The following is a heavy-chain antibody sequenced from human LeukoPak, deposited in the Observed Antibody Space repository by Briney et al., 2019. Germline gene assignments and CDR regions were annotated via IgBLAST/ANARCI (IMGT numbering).Heavy chain of an antibody. V-gene: IGHV4-39*01. CDR2: VSQGGNT. Sequence: PSETLSLTCTLSGDSITSSDHYWVWIRQSPGKGLEWIGSVSQGGNTYYRSSLKSRVTVSIGTSKNEFSLILTSVTAADTAQYYCARHLYYSASAFWYIDLWGRGTLVIVSP. J-gene: IGHJ2*01. D-gene: IGHD3-10*01. CDR3: ARHLYYSASAFWYIDL. CDR1: GDSITSSDHY.